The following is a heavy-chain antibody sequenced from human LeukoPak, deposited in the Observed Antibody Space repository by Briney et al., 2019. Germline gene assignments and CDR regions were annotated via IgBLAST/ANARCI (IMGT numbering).Heavy chain of an antibody. CDR1: GYSFNSHW. D-gene: IGHD4-23*01. Sequence: HGESLKISCKGSGYSFNSHWIAWVRQMPGKGPEWMGIIYPGDSDTRYSPSFQGQVTISVDESINTAYLQWSSLKASDTAMYYCARAGNPYYYYYGMDVWGQGTTVTVSS. CDR3: ARAGNPYYYYYGMDV. CDR2: IYPGDSDT. J-gene: IGHJ6*02. V-gene: IGHV5-51*01.